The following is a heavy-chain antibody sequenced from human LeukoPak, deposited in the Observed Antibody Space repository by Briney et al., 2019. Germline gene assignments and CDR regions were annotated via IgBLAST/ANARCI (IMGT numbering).Heavy chain of an antibody. Sequence: PSETLSLTCTVSGGSISSSSYYWGWIRQPPGKGLEWIGSIYYSGSTYYNPSLKSRVTISVDTSKNQFSLKLSSVTAADTAVYYCARIRTMYPQDHRNAFDIWGQGTMVTVSS. D-gene: IGHD1/OR15-1a*01. CDR2: IYYSGST. J-gene: IGHJ3*02. CDR3: ARIRTMYPQDHRNAFDI. CDR1: GGSISSSSYY. V-gene: IGHV4-39*07.